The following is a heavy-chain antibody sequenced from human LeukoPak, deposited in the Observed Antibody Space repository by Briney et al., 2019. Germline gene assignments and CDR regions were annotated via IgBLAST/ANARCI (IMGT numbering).Heavy chain of an antibody. V-gene: IGHV4-4*02. CDR3: SRESGPFCPFGY. Sequence: SETLSLTCGVSGGSISNTNWWSWVRQPPGQGLEWIGEISLTGLTHYTPSLESRVTVSLGKSKNQLSLNLTSVTAADTAVYYCSRESGPFCPFGYWGQGTLVIVSS. D-gene: IGHD1-26*01. CDR1: GGSISNTNW. J-gene: IGHJ4*02. CDR2: ISLTGLT.